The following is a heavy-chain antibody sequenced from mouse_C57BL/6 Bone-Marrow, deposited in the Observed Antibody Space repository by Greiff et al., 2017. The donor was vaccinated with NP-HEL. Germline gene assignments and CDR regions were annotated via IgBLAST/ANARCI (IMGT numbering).Heavy chain of an antibody. V-gene: IGHV5-17*01. CDR1: GFTFSDYG. CDR3: AKTAQARYYAMDY. D-gene: IGHD3-2*02. CDR2: ISSGSSTI. Sequence: EVMLVESGGGLVKPGGSLKLSCAASGFTFSDYGMHWVRQAPEKGLEWVAYISSGSSTIYYADTVKGRFTISRDNAKNTLFLQMTSLRSEDTAMDYCAKTAQARYYAMDYWGQGTSVTVSS. J-gene: IGHJ4*01.